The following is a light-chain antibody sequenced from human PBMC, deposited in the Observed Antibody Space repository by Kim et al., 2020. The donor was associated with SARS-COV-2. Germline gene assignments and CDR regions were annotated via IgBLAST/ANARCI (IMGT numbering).Light chain of an antibody. CDR3: QQSYNTPYT. CDR1: QSIGNSY. J-gene: IGKJ2*01. Sequence: ASVGDRVTITCRASQSIGNSYLNWYVQKPGKAPNLLIHSTSSLESGVPSRFSGSGSGTDFTLTITSLQVEDFATYYCQQSYNTPYTFGQGTKLEI. V-gene: IGKV1-39*01. CDR2: STS.